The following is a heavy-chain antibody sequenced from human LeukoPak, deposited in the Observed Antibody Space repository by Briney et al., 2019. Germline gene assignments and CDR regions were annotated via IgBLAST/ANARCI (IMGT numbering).Heavy chain of an antibody. CDR2: IYTSGST. D-gene: IGHD2-2*01. CDR3: ARISADSSSSRGFDY. V-gene: IGHV4-4*07. CDR1: GASISSYY. Sequence: SETLSLTCTVSGASISSYYWTWIRQPAGKGLEWIGRIYTSGSTNDNPSLKSRVAMSVDTYKNQFSLKLSSVPAADTAVYYCARISADSSSSRGFDYWGQGTLVTVSS. J-gene: IGHJ4*02.